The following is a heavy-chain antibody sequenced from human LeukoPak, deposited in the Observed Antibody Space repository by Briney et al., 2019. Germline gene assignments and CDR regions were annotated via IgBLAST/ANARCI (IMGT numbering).Heavy chain of an antibody. Sequence: ASVKVSCKASGYTFTDYYIDWVRQAPGQGLEWMGWINPNSGATNYAQKFQGRITMTRDRSISTVYMQLDSLISDDTAVYYCARALSLDYWGQGTLVAVSS. CDR2: INPNSGAT. CDR3: ARALSLDY. V-gene: IGHV1-2*02. CDR1: GYTFTDYY. J-gene: IGHJ4*02.